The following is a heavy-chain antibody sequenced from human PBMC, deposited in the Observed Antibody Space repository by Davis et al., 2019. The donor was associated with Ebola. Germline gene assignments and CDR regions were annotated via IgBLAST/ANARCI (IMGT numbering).Heavy chain of an antibody. CDR3: TAYDSTFRNY. CDR1: GFTFGDYA. Sequence: GESLKFSCAASGFTFGDYAMHWVRHAPGKGLEWVSLIIWDGRITAYADSVRDRFSISRDNSRNFLYLQMNGLRAEDTALYYCTAYDSTFRNYWGQGTLVTVSS. CDR2: IIWDGRIT. J-gene: IGHJ4*02. D-gene: IGHD3-22*01. V-gene: IGHV3-43D*03.